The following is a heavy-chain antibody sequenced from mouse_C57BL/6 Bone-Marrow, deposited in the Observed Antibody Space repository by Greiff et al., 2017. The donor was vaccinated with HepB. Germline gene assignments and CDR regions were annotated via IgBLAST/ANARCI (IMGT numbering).Heavy chain of an antibody. CDR2: IYPGDGDT. CDR1: GYAFSSYW. CDR3: TDSYSNSFAY. J-gene: IGHJ3*01. V-gene: IGHV1-80*01. D-gene: IGHD2-5*01. Sequence: QVQLQQSGAELVKPGASVKISCKASGYAFSSYWMNWVKQRPGKGLEWIGQIYPGDGDTKYNGKFKGKATLTADKSSSTAYMQLSSLTSEDSAVYYCTDSYSNSFAYWGQGTLVTVSA.